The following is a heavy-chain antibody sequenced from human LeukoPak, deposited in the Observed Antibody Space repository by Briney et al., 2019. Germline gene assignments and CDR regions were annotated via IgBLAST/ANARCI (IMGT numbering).Heavy chain of an antibody. CDR1: GDSISSGGYS. CDR2: IYRSGTT. D-gene: IGHD3-16*01. Sequence: SETLSLTCDVSGDSISSGGYSWNWIRQPPGKGLEWIGFIYRSGTTYYNPSLKSRVTVLIDRSKNQFSLKLTSVTAADTAVYYCARDGGKSGLFDSWGRGTLVTVSS. J-gene: IGHJ4*01. CDR3: ARDGGKSGLFDS. V-gene: IGHV4-30-2*01.